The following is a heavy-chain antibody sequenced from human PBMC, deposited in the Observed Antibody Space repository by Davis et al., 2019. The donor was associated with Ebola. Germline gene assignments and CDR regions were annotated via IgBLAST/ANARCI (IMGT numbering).Heavy chain of an antibody. V-gene: IGHV1-69*13. CDR2: IIPIFGTA. J-gene: IGHJ4*02. Sequence: AASVKVSCKASGGSFSSYAILWVRQAPGQGLEWMGGIIPIFGTANYAQKFQGRVTITADESTSTAYMELSSLRSEDTAVYYCARGIEAAAFDYWGQGTLVTVSS. D-gene: IGHD6-13*01. CDR3: ARGIEAAAFDY. CDR1: GGSFSSYA.